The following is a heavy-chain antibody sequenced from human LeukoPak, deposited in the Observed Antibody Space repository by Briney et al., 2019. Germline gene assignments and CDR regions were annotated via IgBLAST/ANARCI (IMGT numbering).Heavy chain of an antibody. V-gene: IGHV4-59*01. Sequence: SETLSLTCTVSGGSISSYYWSWIRQPPGKGLEWIGYIYYSGSTNHNPSLKSRVTISVDTSKNQFSLRLSSVTAADTAVYYCARSRQGFDPWGQGTLVTVSS. CDR3: ARSRQGFDP. CDR2: IYYSGST. J-gene: IGHJ5*02. CDR1: GGSISSYY.